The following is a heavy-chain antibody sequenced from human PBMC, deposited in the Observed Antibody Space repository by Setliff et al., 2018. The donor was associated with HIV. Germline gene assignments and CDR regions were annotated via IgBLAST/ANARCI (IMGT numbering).Heavy chain of an antibody. Sequence: SETLSLTCTVAGASISLIAYYWGWVRQPPGKGLEWIGSVYYTGSTFYNPSLKSLKGRVTISVDTSKNQFSLKLISVTAADTAIYFCARQGNAIYGEVDSWGQGTWVTSPQ. D-gene: IGHD3-10*01. J-gene: IGHJ5*01. CDR1: GASISLIAYY. CDR2: VYYTGST. V-gene: IGHV4-39*01. CDR3: ARQGNAIYGEVDS.